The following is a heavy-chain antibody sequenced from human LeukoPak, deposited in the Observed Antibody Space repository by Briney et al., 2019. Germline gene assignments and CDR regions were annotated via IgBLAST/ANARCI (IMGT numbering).Heavy chain of an antibody. CDR3: ARGGGGWDGRFYYFDY. CDR2: IYHSGST. J-gene: IGHJ4*02. D-gene: IGHD6-19*01. V-gene: IGHV4-38-2*02. Sequence: PSETLSLTCTVSGYSISSGYYWGWIRQPPGKGLEWIGSIYHSGSTYYNPSLKSRVTISVDTSKNQFSLKLSSVTAADTAVYYCARGGGGWDGRFYYFDYWGQGTLVTVSS. CDR1: GYSISSGYY.